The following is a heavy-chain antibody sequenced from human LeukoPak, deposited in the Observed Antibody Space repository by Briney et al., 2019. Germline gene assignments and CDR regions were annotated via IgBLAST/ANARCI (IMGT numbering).Heavy chain of an antibody. Sequence: PSETLSLTCGVSGGSITNTNYWTWVRQPPGKGLEWIGEVNLQGSTNYNPSLMGRVAISVDTSENHISLLLTSVTAAYTAVYYCAREGGPYRPLDYSGQGTLVTVPS. J-gene: IGHJ4*02. V-gene: IGHV4-4*02. CDR3: AREGGPYRPLDY. CDR2: VNLQGST. CDR1: GGSITNTNY.